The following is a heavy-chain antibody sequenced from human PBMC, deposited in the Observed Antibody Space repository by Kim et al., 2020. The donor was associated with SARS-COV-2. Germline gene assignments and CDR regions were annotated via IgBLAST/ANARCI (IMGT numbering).Heavy chain of an antibody. V-gene: IGHV3-33*01. Sequence: GGSLRLSCAASGFTFSSYGMHWVRQAPGKGLEWVAVIWYDGSNKYYADSVKGRFTISRDNSKNTLYLQMNSLRAEDTAVYYCARVNTAMVTSYYYGMDVWGQGTTVTVSS. D-gene: IGHD5-18*01. CDR3: ARVNTAMVTSYYYGMDV. J-gene: IGHJ6*02. CDR2: IWYDGSNK. CDR1: GFTFSSYG.